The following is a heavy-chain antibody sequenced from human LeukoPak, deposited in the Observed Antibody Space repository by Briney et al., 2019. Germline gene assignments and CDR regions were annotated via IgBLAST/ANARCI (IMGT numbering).Heavy chain of an antibody. D-gene: IGHD4-17*01. J-gene: IGHJ6*03. Sequence: SVKVSCKASGGTFSSYAISWVRQAPGQGLEWMGGIIPIFGTANYAQKFQGRVTITADKSTSTAYMELSSLRSEDTAVYYCARALTTVTTFDYYYYMDVWGKGTTVTVSS. V-gene: IGHV1-69*06. CDR3: ARALTTVTTFDYYYYMDV. CDR1: GGTFSSYA. CDR2: IIPIFGTA.